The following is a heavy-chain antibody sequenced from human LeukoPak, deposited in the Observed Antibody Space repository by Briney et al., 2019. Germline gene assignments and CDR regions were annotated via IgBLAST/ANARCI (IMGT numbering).Heavy chain of an antibody. D-gene: IGHD6-13*01. J-gene: IGHJ5*02. Sequence: GGSLRLSCAASGFTFSSYGMSWVRQAPGKGLEWVSAIRGGGGSTYYADSVKGRFTISRDNSKNTLYLQMNSLRAEDTAVYDCAKGQIYLCSSRLFDPWGQGALVTVSS. V-gene: IGHV3-23*01. CDR3: AKGQIYLCSSRLFDP. CDR2: IRGGGGST. CDR1: GFTFSSYG.